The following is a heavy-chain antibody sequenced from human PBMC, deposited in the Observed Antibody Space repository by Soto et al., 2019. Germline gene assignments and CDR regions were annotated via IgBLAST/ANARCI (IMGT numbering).Heavy chain of an antibody. J-gene: IGHJ3*02. D-gene: IGHD6-13*01. CDR2: ISGSGGST. CDR1: GFTFSSYA. CDR3: EKRPNSSGWYLDACDI. V-gene: IGHV3-23*01. Sequence: EVQLLESGGGLVQPGGSLRLSCAASGFTFSSYAMSWVRQAPGKGLEWVSAISGSGGSTYYADSVKGRFTISRDNSKNALHLQMNSLRAEDTAVYYCEKRPNSSGWYLDACDIWGQGTRVTVSS.